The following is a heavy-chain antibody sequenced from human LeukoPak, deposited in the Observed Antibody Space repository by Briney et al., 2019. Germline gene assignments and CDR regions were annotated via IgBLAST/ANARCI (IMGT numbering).Heavy chain of an antibody. D-gene: IGHD6-13*01. CDR3: ARDQYSSTWYQGAFDV. CDR2: IESDGTST. CDR1: GFTFTTSW. V-gene: IGHV3-74*01. Sequence: GSLRLSCAASGFTFTTSWMHWFRQAPGKGLVWVSRIESDGTSTTYADSVKGRFTISRDNAKNTLYLQMNSLRAEDTAVYYCARDQYSSTWYQGAFDVWGQGTMVSVST. J-gene: IGHJ3*01.